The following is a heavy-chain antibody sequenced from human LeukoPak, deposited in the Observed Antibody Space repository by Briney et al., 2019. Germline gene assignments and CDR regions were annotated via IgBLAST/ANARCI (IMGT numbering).Heavy chain of an antibody. CDR2: INQDGGEK. Sequence: GRSLRLSCAASGFTFSSYAMHWVRQAPGKGLEWVATINQDGGEKYYVDSVKGRFTISRDNAKNSLYLQMNSLRAEDTAVYYCARDHVTPGLLFDYWGQGNLVTVSS. J-gene: IGHJ4*02. CDR3: ARDHVTPGLLFDY. V-gene: IGHV3-7*01. D-gene: IGHD2-21*01. CDR1: GFTFSSYA.